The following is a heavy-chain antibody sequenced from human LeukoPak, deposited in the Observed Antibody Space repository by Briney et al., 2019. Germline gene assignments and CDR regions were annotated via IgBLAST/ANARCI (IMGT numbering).Heavy chain of an antibody. CDR3: AKDSYSKGDY. D-gene: IGHD4-11*01. CDR1: GFTLSDSY. V-gene: IGHV3-11*05. J-gene: IGHJ4*02. CDR2: ILMSTNYT. Sequence: GGSLRLSCGASGFTLSDSYMSWIRQAPGKGLEWVSYILMSTNYTSYAASVKGRFTISRDNAKNSLYLQMNSLRAEDTAVYYCAKDSYSKGDYWGQGTLVTVSS.